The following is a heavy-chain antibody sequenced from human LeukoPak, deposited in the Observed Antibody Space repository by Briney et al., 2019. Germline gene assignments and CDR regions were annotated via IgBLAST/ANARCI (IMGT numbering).Heavy chain of an antibody. CDR3: ARHLGGSGSHDAFDI. V-gene: IGHV4-4*07. CDR1: GGSISSYY. Sequence: SETLSLTCTVSGGSISSYYWSWIRQLAGKGLEWIGRIYTSGSTNYDPSLKSRVTISVDTSKNQFSLKLSSVTAADTAVYYCARHLGGSGSHDAFDIWGQGTMVTVSS. J-gene: IGHJ3*02. D-gene: IGHD3-10*01. CDR2: IYTSGST.